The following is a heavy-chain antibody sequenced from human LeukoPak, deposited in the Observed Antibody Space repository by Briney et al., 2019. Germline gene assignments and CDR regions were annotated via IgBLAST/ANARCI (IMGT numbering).Heavy chain of an antibody. Sequence: GRSLRLSCAASGFTFSSYSIHWVRQAPGKGLEWVAVISYDGSNKYYADSVKGRFTISRDNSKNTLYLEMNSLRTEDTAVYYCARGPSGYHNTGGQGTLVTVSS. CDR3: ARGPSGYHNT. CDR1: GFTFSSYS. CDR2: ISYDGSNK. V-gene: IGHV3-30*03. J-gene: IGHJ4*02. D-gene: IGHD5-12*01.